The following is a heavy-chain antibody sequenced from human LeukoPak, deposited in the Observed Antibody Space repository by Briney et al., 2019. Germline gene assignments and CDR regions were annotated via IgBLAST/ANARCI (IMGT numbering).Heavy chain of an antibody. CDR2: ISAYNGNT. Sequence: ASVKVSCKASGYTFTCYYMHWVRQAPGQGLEWMGWISAYNGNTNYAQKLQGRVTMTTDTSTSTAYMELRSLRSDDTAVYYCARDVRKMGIVGAPSCDYWGQGTLVTVSS. D-gene: IGHD1-26*01. CDR3: ARDVRKMGIVGAPSCDY. J-gene: IGHJ4*02. V-gene: IGHV1-18*04. CDR1: GYTFTCYY.